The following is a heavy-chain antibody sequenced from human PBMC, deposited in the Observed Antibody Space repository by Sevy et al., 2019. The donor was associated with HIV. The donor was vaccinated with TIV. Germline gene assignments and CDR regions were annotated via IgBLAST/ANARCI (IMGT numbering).Heavy chain of an antibody. D-gene: IGHD6-6*01. CDR1: GGTFSSYA. CDR3: ARARHRIAGRPHYYHGMDV. CDR2: IIPIFGTA. Sequence: ASVKVSCKASGGTFSSYAISWVRQAPGQGLEWMGGIIPIFGTANYAQKFQGRVTITADESTSTAYMELSSLRSEDTAVYYCARARHRIAGRPHYYHGMDVWGQGTTVTVPS. J-gene: IGHJ6*02. V-gene: IGHV1-69*13.